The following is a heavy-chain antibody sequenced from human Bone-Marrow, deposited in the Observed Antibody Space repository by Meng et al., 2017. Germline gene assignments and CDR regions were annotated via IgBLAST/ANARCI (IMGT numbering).Heavy chain of an antibody. CDR1: GFTFSSYA. Sequence: EVQVLESGGGLVQPGGSLMLSCAASGFTFSSYAMSWVRQAPGKGLEWVSVISGSGGGAYYADSVKGRFTISRDNSKNTLYLQMNSLRADDTAVYYCARWNGNTAYDYWGQGTLVTVSS. CDR2: ISGSGGGA. V-gene: IGHV3-23*01. CDR3: ARWNGNTAYDY. D-gene: IGHD1/OR15-1a*01. J-gene: IGHJ4*02.